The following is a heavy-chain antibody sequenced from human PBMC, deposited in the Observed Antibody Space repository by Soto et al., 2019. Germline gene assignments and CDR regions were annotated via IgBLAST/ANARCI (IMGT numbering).Heavy chain of an antibody. CDR2: IYYSGST. D-gene: IGHD6-6*01. J-gene: IGHJ6*02. CDR1: GGSISSGDYY. Sequence: PSETLSLTCTVSGGSISSGDYYWSWIRQPPGKGLEWIGYIYYSGSTYYNPSLKSRVTISVDTSKNQFSLKLSPVTAADTAVYYCARETEYSSSSSRYYYYGMDVWGQGTTVTVSS. CDR3: ARETEYSSSSSRYYYYGMDV. V-gene: IGHV4-30-4*01.